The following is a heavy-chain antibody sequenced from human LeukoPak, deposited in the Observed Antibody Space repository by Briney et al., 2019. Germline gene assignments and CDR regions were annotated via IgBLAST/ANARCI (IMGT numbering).Heavy chain of an antibody. J-gene: IGHJ5*02. D-gene: IGHD6-13*01. CDR3: ARATGTGWFDP. V-gene: IGHV3-53*01. CDR2: IYSGGST. Sequence: GGSLRLSCAASGFIVSSNYMSWARQAPGKGLEWVSVIYSGGSTYYADSVKGRFTISRDNSKNTLYLQMNSLRAEDTAVYYCARATGTGWFDPWGQGTLVTVSS. CDR1: GFIVSSNY.